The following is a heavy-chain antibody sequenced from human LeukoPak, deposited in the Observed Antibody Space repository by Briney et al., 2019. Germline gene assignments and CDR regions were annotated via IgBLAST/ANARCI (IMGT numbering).Heavy chain of an antibody. CDR2: IRQNGNEK. J-gene: IGHJ5*02. D-gene: IGHD3-16*01. CDR1: GFTFSSYA. V-gene: IGHV3-7*01. CDR3: ARLLGESTIYDL. Sequence: GGSLRLSCAASGFTFSSYAMSWVRQAPGKGLEWVASIRQNGNEKYYLDSVRGRFIISRDNAEKSASLQMSSLRDEDTAIYYCARLLGESTIYDLWGQGTLVTVSS.